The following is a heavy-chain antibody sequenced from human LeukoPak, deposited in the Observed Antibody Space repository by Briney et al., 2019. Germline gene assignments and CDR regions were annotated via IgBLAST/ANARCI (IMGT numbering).Heavy chain of an antibody. CDR2: IYTSGST. CDR1: GGSISSGSYY. J-gene: IGHJ5*02. D-gene: IGHD3/OR15-3a*01. CDR3: ARSPDWYNWFDP. V-gene: IGHV4-61*02. Sequence: SETLSLTCTVSGGSISSGSYYWSWIRQPAGKGLEWIGRIYTSGSTNYNPSLKSRVTISVDTSKNQFSLKLSSVTAADTAVYYCARSPDWYNWFDPWGQGTLVTVSS.